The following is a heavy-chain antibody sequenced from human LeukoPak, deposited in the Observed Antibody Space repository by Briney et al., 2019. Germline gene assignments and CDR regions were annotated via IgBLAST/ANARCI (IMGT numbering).Heavy chain of an antibody. J-gene: IGHJ4*02. CDR3: ARGPGGNYAPHYFDY. V-gene: IGHV4-39*07. CDR2: IYYSGST. Sequence: SETLSLTCTVSGGSISSSSYYWGWIRQPPGKGLEWIGSIYYSGSTYYNPSLKSRVTISVDTSKNQFSLKLSSVTAADTAVYYCARGPGGNYAPHYFDYWGQGTLVTVSS. D-gene: IGHD2-2*01. CDR1: GGSISSSSYY.